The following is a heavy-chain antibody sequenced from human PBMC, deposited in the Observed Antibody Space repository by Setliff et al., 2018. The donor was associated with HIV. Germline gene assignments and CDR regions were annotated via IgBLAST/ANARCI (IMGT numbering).Heavy chain of an antibody. CDR1: GYTFTTYG. Sequence: ASVKVSCRASGYTFTTYGISWVRQAPGHGLEWMGWISPNFGHTKYAQKFLDRVTMTIDTATSRAYMELRSLRSDDTAVYFCARLGSGWSDSYYYAMDIWGQGTTVTVSS. D-gene: IGHD6-19*01. CDR2: ISPNFGHT. J-gene: IGHJ6*02. CDR3: ARLGSGWSDSYYYAMDI. V-gene: IGHV1-18*04.